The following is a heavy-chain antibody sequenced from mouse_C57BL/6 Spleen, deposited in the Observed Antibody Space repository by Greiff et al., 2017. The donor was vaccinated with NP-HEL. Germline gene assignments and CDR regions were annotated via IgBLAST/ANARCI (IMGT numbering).Heavy chain of an antibody. CDR2: IYPGDGDT. D-gene: IGHD1-1*01. CDR3: ARSSYGSSYVDD. V-gene: IGHV1-82*01. Sequence: VQLQQSGPELVKPGASVKISCKASGYAFSSSWMNWVKQRPGKGLEWIGRIYPGDGDTNYNGKFKGKATLTADKSSSTAYMQLSSLTSEDSAVYFCARSSYGSSYVDDWGQGTTLTVAS. CDR1: GYAFSSSW. J-gene: IGHJ2*01.